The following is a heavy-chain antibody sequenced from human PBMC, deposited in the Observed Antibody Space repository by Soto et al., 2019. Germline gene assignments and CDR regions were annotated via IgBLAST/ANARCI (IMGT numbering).Heavy chain of an antibody. J-gene: IGHJ5*02. CDR3: ARRLLWSGYYTPFGWFDP. CDR1: GGSFSGYY. Sequence: SETLSLTCAVYGGSFSGYYWSWIRQPPGKXLEWIGEINHSGSTNYNPSLKSRVTISVDTSKNQFSLKLSSVTAADTAVYYCARRLLWSGYYTPFGWFDPWGQGTLVTVSS. D-gene: IGHD3-3*01. V-gene: IGHV4-34*01. CDR2: INHSGST.